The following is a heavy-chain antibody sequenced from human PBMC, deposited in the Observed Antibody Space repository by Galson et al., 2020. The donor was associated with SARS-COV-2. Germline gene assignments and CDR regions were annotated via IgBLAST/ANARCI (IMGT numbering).Heavy chain of an antibody. Sequence: GESLKISCAASGFTFSSYGMHWVRQAPGKGLEWVAVISYDGSNKYYADSVKGRFTISRDNSKNTLYLQMNSLRAEDTAVYYCAKDTRFFGELPDYWGQGTLVTVSS. V-gene: IGHV3-30*18. CDR2: ISYDGSNK. CDR3: AKDTRFFGELPDY. CDR1: GFTFSSYG. J-gene: IGHJ4*02. D-gene: IGHD3-10*01.